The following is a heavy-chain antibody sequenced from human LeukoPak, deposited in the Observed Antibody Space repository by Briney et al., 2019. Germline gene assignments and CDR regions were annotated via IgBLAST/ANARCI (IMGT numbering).Heavy chain of an antibody. V-gene: IGHV3-23*01. CDR3: ARRGGSRGWGAFDI. CDR1: GFTFNKYA. CDR2: ISGSGEST. D-gene: IGHD6-19*01. J-gene: IGHJ3*02. Sequence: GGSLRLSCVASGFTFNKYAMNWVRQAPGKGLEWVSSISGSGESTYDADSVKGRFTISRDNAKNMVFLQMNSLRVEDTAVYYCARRGGSRGWGAFDIWGQGTIVTVSS.